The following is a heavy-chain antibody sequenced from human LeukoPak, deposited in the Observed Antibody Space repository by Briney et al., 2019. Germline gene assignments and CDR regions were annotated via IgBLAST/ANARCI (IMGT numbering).Heavy chain of an antibody. Sequence: KSGGSLRLSCAASGFTFSDYYMSWIRQAPGKGLEWVSYISTTATTIYYADSVKGRFTISRDNAKNSLYLQMNSLGSEDTAVYYCARVLDGSNDCWGQGTLVTVSS. J-gene: IGHJ4*02. CDR1: GFTFSDYY. CDR3: ARVLDGSNDC. D-gene: IGHD3-10*01. CDR2: ISTTATTI. V-gene: IGHV3-11*01.